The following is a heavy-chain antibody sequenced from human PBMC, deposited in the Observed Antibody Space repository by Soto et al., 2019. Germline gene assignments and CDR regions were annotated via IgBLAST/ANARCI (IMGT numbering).Heavy chain of an antibody. D-gene: IGHD5-18*01. J-gene: IGHJ4*02. V-gene: IGHV1-69*13. CDR2: IIPIFGTA. CDR3: ARVGGTAMGPPNN. CDR1: GGTFSSYA. Sequence: SVKVSCKASGGTFSSYAISWVRQAPGQGLEWMGGIIPIFGTANYAQKFQGRVTITADESTSTAYMELSSLRSEDTAVYYCARVGGTAMGPPNNWGQGTLVTVSS.